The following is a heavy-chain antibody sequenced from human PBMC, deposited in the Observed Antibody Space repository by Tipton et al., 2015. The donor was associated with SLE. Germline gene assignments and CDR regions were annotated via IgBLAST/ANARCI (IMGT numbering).Heavy chain of an antibody. V-gene: IGHV4-30-2*01. CDR3: ARDLGSWVGWFDP. Sequence: TLSLTCAVSGGSISSGGYSWSCIRQPPGKGLEWIGHIYRTVTTVYNPSLGSRVTISLDRSKNQFSLELTSVTAADTAVYYCARDLGSWVGWFDPWGQGTLVTVSS. D-gene: IGHD3-16*01. CDR2: IYRTVTT. J-gene: IGHJ5*02. CDR1: GGSISSGGYS.